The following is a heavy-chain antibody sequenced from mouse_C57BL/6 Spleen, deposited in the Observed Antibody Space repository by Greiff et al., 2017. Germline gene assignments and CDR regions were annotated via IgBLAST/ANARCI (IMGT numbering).Heavy chain of an antibody. V-gene: IGHV1-64*01. J-gene: IGHJ4*01. D-gene: IGHD4-1*01. CDR3: AANWDVGYAMDY. CDR2: IHPNSGST. Sequence: VQLQQPGAELVKPGASVKLSCKASGYTFTSYWMHWVKQRPGQGLEWIGMIHPNSGSTNYNEKFKSKATLTVDKSSSTAYMQLSSLTSEDSAVYYCAANWDVGYAMDYWGQGTSVTVSS. CDR1: GYTFTSYW.